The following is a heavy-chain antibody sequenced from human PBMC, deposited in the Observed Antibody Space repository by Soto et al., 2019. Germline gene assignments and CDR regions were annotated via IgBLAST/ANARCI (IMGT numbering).Heavy chain of an antibody. Sequence: KPSETLSLTCAVYGGSFSGYYWSWIRQPPGKGLEWIGEINHSGSTNYNPSLKSRVTISVDTSKNQFSLKLSSVTAADTAVYYCARGLTVPYYMDVWGKGTTVTVSS. V-gene: IGHV4-34*01. CDR1: GGSFSGYY. J-gene: IGHJ6*03. CDR3: ARGLTVPYYMDV. CDR2: INHSGST. D-gene: IGHD2-2*01.